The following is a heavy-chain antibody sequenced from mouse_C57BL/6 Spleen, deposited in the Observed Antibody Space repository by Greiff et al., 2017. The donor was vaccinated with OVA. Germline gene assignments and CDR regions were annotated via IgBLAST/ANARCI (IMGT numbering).Heavy chain of an antibody. CDR1: GYTFTSYW. Sequence: QVQLQQPGAELVKPGASVKLSCKASGYTFTSYWMHWVKQRPGQGLDWIGMIHPNSGSTKYNEKLKSKATLTVDKTSSTAYMQLSSLTSVDSAVYYCARVNWDGNCCAHWGQGTLVTVSA. D-gene: IGHD4-1*01. J-gene: IGHJ3*01. CDR3: ARVNWDGNCCAH. CDR2: IHPNSGST. V-gene: IGHV1-64*01.